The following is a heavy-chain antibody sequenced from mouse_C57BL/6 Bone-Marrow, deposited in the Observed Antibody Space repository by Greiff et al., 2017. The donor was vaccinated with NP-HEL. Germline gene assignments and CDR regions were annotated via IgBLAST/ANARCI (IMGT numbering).Heavy chain of an antibody. CDR1: GFNIKNTY. J-gene: IGHJ1*03. V-gene: IGHV14-3*01. CDR2: IDPANGNT. Sequence: VQLQQSVAELVRPGASVKLSCTASGFNIKNTYMHWVKQRPEQGLEWIGRIDPANGNTKYAPKFQGKDTITADTSSNPAYLQLSSLTSEDTSIYYCARGDYDYDWAFGVWGTGTTVTVSS. CDR3: ARGDYDYDWAFGV. D-gene: IGHD2-4*01.